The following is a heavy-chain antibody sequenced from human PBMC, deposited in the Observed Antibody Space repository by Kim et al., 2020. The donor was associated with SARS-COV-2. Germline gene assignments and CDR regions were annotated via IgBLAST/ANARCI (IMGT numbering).Heavy chain of an antibody. CDR3: VGGHNDIIRMDV. J-gene: IGHJ6*02. V-gene: IGHV4-39*07. CDR2: FYYSGKS. CDR1: GGSTSTSGNY. Sequence: SETLSLTCTVSGGSTSTSGNYWGWIRQPPGKGLEWITRFYYSGKSFYNSSLKSRITISIDTSKNQFSLKMTSVTAADAAVYYCVGGHNDIIRMDVWGQGTTVIVSS.